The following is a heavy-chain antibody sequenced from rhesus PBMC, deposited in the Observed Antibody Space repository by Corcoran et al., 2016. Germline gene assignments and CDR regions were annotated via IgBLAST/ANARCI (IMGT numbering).Heavy chain of an antibody. V-gene: IGHV3-116*01. CDR3: AREGAAEGVQFDY. CDR1: GFTFSDYY. CDR2: IRKKANGGTA. J-gene: IGHJ4*01. Sequence: EVQLGESGGGLVQPGGSLRVSCAASGFTFSDYYMQWVRQAPGKGPEWVGFIRKKANGGTAECAASVKGRFTISKDDSKSIASLQMNSLKTEDTALYYCAREGAAEGVQFDYWGQGVLVTVSS. D-gene: IGHD5-24*01.